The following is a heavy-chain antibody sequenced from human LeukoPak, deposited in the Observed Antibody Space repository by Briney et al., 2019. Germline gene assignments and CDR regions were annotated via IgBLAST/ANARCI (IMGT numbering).Heavy chain of an antibody. CDR2: TSYNGNT. V-gene: IGHV1-18*04. J-gene: IGHJ4*02. CDR3: ARHSGSGWQALGY. Sequence: ASVKVSCKASGYTFSNYGISWVRQAPGLGLEWMGWTSYNGNTNYAQKFQDRVAMTIDTSTRTAYMELRSLESDDTAVYYCARHSGSGWQALGYWGQGTLVTVSS. CDR1: GYTFSNYG. D-gene: IGHD6-19*01.